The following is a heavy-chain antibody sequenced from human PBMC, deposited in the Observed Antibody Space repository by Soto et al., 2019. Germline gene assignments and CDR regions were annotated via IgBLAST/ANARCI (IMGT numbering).Heavy chain of an antibody. D-gene: IGHD5-12*01. CDR2: IYYSGST. CDR1: GGSISSYY. J-gene: IGHJ5*02. V-gene: IGHV4-59*08. CDR3: ARHGAPIVATIRWWFDP. Sequence: SETLSLTCTVSGGSISSYYWSWIRQPPGKGLEWIGYIYYSGSTNYNPSLKGRVTISVDTSKNQFSLKLSSVTAADTAVYYCARHGAPIVATIRWWFDPWGQGTLVTVS.